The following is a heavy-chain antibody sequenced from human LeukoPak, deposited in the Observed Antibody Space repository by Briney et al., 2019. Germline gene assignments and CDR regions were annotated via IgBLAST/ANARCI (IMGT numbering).Heavy chain of an antibody. CDR3: ARVLVVTAPGWYFDL. Sequence: SETLSLTCTVSGGSISSSSYYWGWIRQPPGKGLEWIGSIYYSGSTYYNPSLKSRVTISVDTSKNQFSLKLSSVTAADTAVYYCARVLVVTAPGWYFDLWGRGTLVTVSS. V-gene: IGHV4-39*07. D-gene: IGHD2-21*02. CDR1: GGSISSSSYY. CDR2: IYYSGST. J-gene: IGHJ2*01.